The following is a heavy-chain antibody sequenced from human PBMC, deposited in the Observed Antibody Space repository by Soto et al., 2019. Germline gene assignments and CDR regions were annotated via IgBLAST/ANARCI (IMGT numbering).Heavy chain of an antibody. CDR3: AKEGGDCGGNFDY. J-gene: IGHJ4*02. Sequence: EVQLLESGGGLVQPGGSLRLSCAAPGFTFSSYAMSWVRQAPGKGLEWVSGISGRGGSTYYADSVKGRFTISRDNSKNTLYLQMNCLRAEDTAVYYCAKEGGDCGGNFDYWGQGTLVTVSS. CDR2: ISGRGGST. CDR1: GFTFSSYA. D-gene: IGHD4-17*01. V-gene: IGHV3-23*01.